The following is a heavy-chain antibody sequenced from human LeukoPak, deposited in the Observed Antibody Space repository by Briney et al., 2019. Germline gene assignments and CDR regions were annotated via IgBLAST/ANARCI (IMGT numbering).Heavy chain of an antibody. CDR2: ISGSGGNT. J-gene: IGHJ4*02. CDR1: GFTFSSYA. D-gene: IGHD3-9*01. Sequence: GGSLRLSCAASGFTFSSYAMSWVRQAPGKGLEWVSAISGSGGNTDDADSVKGRFTISRDNPKNTLYLQMNSLRAEDTAVYYCARGYDILTGYPYYFDYWGQGTLVTVSS. V-gene: IGHV3-23*01. CDR3: ARGYDILTGYPYYFDY.